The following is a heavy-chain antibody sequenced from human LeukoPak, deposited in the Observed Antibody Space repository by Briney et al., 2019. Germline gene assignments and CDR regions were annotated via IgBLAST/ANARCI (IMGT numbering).Heavy chain of an antibody. D-gene: IGHD1-26*01. J-gene: IGHJ6*03. V-gene: IGHV4-31*03. CDR1: GGSFTSGRYY. CDR2: ISDSGST. Sequence: PSETLSLTCTVSGGSFTSGRYYWSWIRQHPEKGLEWIGYISDSGSTYYNPSLKSRVTISLDTSKNQFSLNLNSVTAADTAVYYCARVNEGDSGSYDYYYMDVWGRGTTVTVSS. CDR3: ARVNEGDSGSYDYYYMDV.